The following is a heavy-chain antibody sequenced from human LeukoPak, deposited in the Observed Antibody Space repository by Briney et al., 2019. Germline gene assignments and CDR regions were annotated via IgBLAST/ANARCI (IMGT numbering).Heavy chain of an antibody. J-gene: IGHJ4*02. CDR2: IYSGGST. CDR1: GFTFSSYG. CDR3: ARFRVITMVRGVMRGYFDY. V-gene: IGHV3-53*01. D-gene: IGHD3-10*01. Sequence: GGSLRLSCAASGFTFSSYGMHWVRQAPGKGLEWVSVIYSGGSTYYADSVKGRFTISRDNSKNTLYLQMNSLRAEDTAVYYCARFRVITMVRGVMRGYFDYWGQGTLVTVSS.